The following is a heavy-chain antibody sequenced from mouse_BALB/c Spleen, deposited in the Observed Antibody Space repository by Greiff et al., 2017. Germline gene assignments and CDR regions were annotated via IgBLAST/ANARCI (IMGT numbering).Heavy chain of an antibody. CDR2: ISYSGST. V-gene: IGHV3-2*02. J-gene: IGHJ1*01. Sequence: VQLQQSGPGLVKPSQSLSLTCTVTGYSITSDYAWNWIRQFPGNKLEWMGYISYSGSTSYNPSLKSRISITRDTSKNQFFLQLNSVTTEDTATYYCAREDGYYRYFDVWGAGTTVTVSS. D-gene: IGHD2-3*01. CDR3: AREDGYYRYFDV. CDR1: GYSITSDYA.